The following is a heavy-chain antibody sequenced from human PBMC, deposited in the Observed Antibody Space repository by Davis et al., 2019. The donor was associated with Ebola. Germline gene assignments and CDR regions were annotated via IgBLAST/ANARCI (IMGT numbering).Heavy chain of an antibody. J-gene: IGHJ6*02. V-gene: IGHV3-48*02. CDR2: ISSSSSTI. Sequence: GESLKISCAASGFTFSSYSMNWVRQAPGKGLEWVSYISSSSSTIYYADSVKGRFTISRDNAKNSLYLQMNSLRDEDTAVYYCARDPMGYYYGMDVWGQGTTVTASS. CDR1: GFTFSSYS. CDR3: ARDPMGYYYGMDV.